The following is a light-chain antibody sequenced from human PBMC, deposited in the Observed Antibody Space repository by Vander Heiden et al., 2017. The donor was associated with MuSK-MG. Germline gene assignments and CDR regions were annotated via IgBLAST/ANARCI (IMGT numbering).Light chain of an antibody. V-gene: IGLV1-40*01. J-gene: IGLJ1*01. CDR1: SSNIGAGYD. CDR3: KSYDSSLSGYV. Sequence: QSVLTQPPAVSGAPGHRVTISCTGSSSNIGAGYDVHWYQQLPGTAPKLLIYGNSNRPSGVPDRFSGSKSGTSASLAITGLQAEDEADYYCKSYDSSLSGYVFGTGTKVTVL. CDR2: GNS.